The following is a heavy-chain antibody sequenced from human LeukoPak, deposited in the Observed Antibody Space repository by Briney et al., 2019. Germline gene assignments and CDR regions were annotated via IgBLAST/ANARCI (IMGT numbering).Heavy chain of an antibody. CDR3: ARGVVTAKTDHVFDT. CDR2: IYYSGST. Sequence: SETLSFTCTVSGGSISSSSYYWGWIRQPPGKGLEWIGYIYYSGSTYYNPSLKSRVTISVDTSKNQFSLNLSSVTAADTAVYYCARGVVTAKTDHVFDTWGQGTMVTVSS. CDR1: GGSISSSSYY. V-gene: IGHV4-39*07. J-gene: IGHJ3*02. D-gene: IGHD4-23*01.